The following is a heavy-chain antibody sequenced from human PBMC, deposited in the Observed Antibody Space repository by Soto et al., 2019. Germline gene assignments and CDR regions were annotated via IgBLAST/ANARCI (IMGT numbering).Heavy chain of an antibody. J-gene: IGHJ3*02. D-gene: IGHD3-10*01. Sequence: QVQLEQSGAEVKKPGSSVKVYCKASGGTLSDHGVAWLRQAPGQGLEWMGGTMTVFNTAKYAQKFQGRVPVTADKFTNIAYVELSSLRSKDTAYYFCPRWVSGSGNYDTGPSAFDIWGQGTMVIVSS. V-gene: IGHV1-69*06. CDR2: TMTVFNTA. CDR3: PRWVSGSGNYDTGPSAFDI. CDR1: GGTLSDHG.